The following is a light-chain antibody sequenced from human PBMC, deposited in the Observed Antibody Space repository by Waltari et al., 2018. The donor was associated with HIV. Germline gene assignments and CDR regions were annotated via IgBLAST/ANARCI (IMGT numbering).Light chain of an antibody. CDR2: KTS. CDR1: QIINNW. V-gene: IGKV1-5*03. J-gene: IGKJ2*01. CDR3: QQYNSHSYA. Sequence: DVQMTQSPSTLSAGEGDKVTITCRASQIINNWLAWYQQKPGKPPKLLIYKTSYLESGVPSRFSGSGSGAVFTLMIDGLQPDDFATYYCQQYNSHSYAFGQGTKVDVK.